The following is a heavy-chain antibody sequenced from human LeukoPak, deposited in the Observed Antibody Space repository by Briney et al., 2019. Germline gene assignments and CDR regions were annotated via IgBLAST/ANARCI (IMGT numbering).Heavy chain of an antibody. V-gene: IGHV3-30*19. CDR2: ISYDGSNK. D-gene: IGHD3-10*01. J-gene: IGHJ6*02. CDR3: ARELWPLTRSYYGMDV. Sequence: GGSLRLSCGASGFRFDDYGMHWVRQAPGKGLEWVAVISYDGSNKNHADSVKGRFIISRDTSKNTLYLQMNSLRAEDTAVYYCARELWPLTRSYYGMDVWGQGTTVTVFS. CDR1: GFRFDDYG.